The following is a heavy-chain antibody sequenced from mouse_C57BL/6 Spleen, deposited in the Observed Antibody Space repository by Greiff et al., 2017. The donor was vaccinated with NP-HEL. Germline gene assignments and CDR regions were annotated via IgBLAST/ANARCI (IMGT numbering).Heavy chain of an antibody. V-gene: IGHV5-4*03. D-gene: IGHD1-1*01. CDR3: ARGEDYGSSYQYYFDY. Sequence: EVKLVESGGGLVKPGGSLKLSCAASGFTFSSYAMSWVRQTPEKRLEWVATISDGGSYTYYPDNVKGRFTISRDNAKNNLYLQMSHLKSEDTAMYYCARGEDYGSSYQYYFDYWGQGTTLTVSS. J-gene: IGHJ2*01. CDR1: GFTFSSYA. CDR2: ISDGGSYT.